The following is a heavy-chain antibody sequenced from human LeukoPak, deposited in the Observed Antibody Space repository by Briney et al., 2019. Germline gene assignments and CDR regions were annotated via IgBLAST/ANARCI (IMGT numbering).Heavy chain of an antibody. CDR1: GFTFSSYS. V-gene: IGHV3-48*01. D-gene: IGHD2-15*01. J-gene: IGHJ4*02. Sequence: GGSLRLSCAASGFTFSSYSMNWVRQAPGEGLEWVSYISSNSRTIYYADSVKGRFTMSRDNDKNSMYLQMNSLRAEDTAVYYCARDCSGRNWARDFDYWGQGTLVTVSS. CDR2: ISSNSRTI. CDR3: ARDCSGRNWARDFDY.